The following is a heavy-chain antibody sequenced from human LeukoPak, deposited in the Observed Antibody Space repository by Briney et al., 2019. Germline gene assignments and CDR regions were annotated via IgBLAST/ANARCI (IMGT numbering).Heavy chain of an antibody. CDR1: GESFSGYY. J-gene: IGHJ3*02. V-gene: IGHV4-34*01. CDR3: AYCSGWYRAFDI. D-gene: IGHD6-19*01. CDR2: VNHIGRT. Sequence: SETLSLTCAVYGESFSGYYWSWIRQPPGKGLEWIGEVNHIGRTNYNPSLKSRVTISVDMSKNQFSLKLTSVTAADTAVYYCAYCSGWYRAFDIWGQGTMVTVSS.